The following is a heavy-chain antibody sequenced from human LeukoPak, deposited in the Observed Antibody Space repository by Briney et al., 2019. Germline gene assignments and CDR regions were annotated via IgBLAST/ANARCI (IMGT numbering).Heavy chain of an antibody. Sequence: SETLSLTCAVYGGSFSGYYWSWIRQPPGKGLEWIGEINHSGSTNYNPSLKSRVTISVDTSKNQFSLKLSSVTAADTAVYYCARERRWLPLDYWGQGTLVTVSS. D-gene: IGHD5-24*01. CDR1: GGSFSGYY. J-gene: IGHJ4*02. V-gene: IGHV4-34*01. CDR2: INHSGST. CDR3: ARERRWLPLDY.